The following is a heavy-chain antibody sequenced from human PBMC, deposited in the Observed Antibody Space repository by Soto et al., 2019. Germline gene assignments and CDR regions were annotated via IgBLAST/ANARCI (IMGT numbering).Heavy chain of an antibody. CDR1: GFTFSSYG. CDR3: AKDAQMYSSSPGY. Sequence: GGSLRLSCAASGFTFSSYGMHWVRQAPGKGLEWVAVISYDGSNKYYADSVKGRFTISRDNSKNTLYLQMNSLRAEDTAVYYCAKDAQMYSSSPGYWGQGTLVTVSS. J-gene: IGHJ4*02. CDR2: ISYDGSNK. V-gene: IGHV3-30*18. D-gene: IGHD6-6*01.